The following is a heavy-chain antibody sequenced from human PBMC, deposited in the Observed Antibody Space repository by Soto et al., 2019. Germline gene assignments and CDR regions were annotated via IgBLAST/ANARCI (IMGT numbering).Heavy chain of an antibody. Sequence: SETLSLTCTVSGDSISTYDWSWIRQPPGKGLEWIGYIYYSGSTNYNPSLKSRVTISVDTSKNQFSLKLSSVTAADTAVYYCARQSGTFSHFDYWGQGTPVTVSS. CDR3: ARQSGTFSHFDY. CDR1: GDSISTYD. D-gene: IGHD3-3*01. CDR2: IYYSGST. J-gene: IGHJ4*02. V-gene: IGHV4-59*08.